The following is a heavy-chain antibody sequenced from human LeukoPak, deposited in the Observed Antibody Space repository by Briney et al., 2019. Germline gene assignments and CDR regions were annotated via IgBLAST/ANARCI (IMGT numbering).Heavy chain of an antibody. CDR3: ARDGGWYWFDY. Sequence: PSETLSLTCTVSGGSISSSSYYWGWIRQPPGKGLEWIGSIYYSGSTYYNPSLKSRVTISVDTSKNQFSLKLSSVTAADTAVYYCARDGGWYWFDYWGQGTLVTVSS. CDR2: IYYSGST. CDR1: GGSISSSSYY. D-gene: IGHD6-19*01. J-gene: IGHJ4*02. V-gene: IGHV4-39*07.